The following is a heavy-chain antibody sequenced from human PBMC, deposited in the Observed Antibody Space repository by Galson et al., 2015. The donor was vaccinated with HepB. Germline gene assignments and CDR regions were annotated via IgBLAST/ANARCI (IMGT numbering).Heavy chain of an antibody. CDR1: GGTFSSYT. CDR3: ARGANHEIYCSGGSCYDVALFDY. D-gene: IGHD2-15*01. V-gene: IGHV1-69*02. Sequence: SVKVSCKASGGTFSSYTISWVRQAPGQGLEWMGRIIPILGIANYAQKFQGRVTITADKSTSTAYMELSSLRSEDTAVYYCARGANHEIYCSGGSCYDVALFDYWGQGTLVTVSS. J-gene: IGHJ4*02. CDR2: IIPILGIA.